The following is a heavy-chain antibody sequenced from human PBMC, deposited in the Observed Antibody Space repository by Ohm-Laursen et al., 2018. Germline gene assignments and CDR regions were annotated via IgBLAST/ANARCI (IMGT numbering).Heavy chain of an antibody. CDR3: AKDYQRITMIVVINYAFDI. CDR1: EFSFSSYD. Sequence: SLRLSCSASEFSFSSYDMHWVRQAPGEGLEWVALISYDGSNKYYADSVKGRFTISRDNSKNTLYLQMNSLRAEDTAVYYCAKDYQRITMIVVINYAFDIWGQGAMVTVSS. V-gene: IGHV3-30*18. J-gene: IGHJ3*02. D-gene: IGHD3-22*01. CDR2: ISYDGSNK.